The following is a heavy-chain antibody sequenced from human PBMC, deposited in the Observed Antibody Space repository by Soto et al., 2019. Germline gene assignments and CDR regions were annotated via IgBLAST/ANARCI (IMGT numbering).Heavy chain of an antibody. CDR1: GYTFSNFW. V-gene: IGHV5-51*01. D-gene: IGHD6-13*01. CDR2: IYPGDYET. CDR3: ARSPRSSPYFDY. J-gene: IGHJ4*02. Sequence: GESLKISCQCSGYTFSNFWIAWVRQLPGKGLEWMGIIYPGDYETRYSPSFHGKVTISADRSIGTAYLQWSSLEASDSAFYFCARSPRSSPYFDYWGQEAPVTVSS.